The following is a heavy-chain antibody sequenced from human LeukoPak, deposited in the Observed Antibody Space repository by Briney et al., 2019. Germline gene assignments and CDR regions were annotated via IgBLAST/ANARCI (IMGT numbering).Heavy chain of an antibody. J-gene: IGHJ6*04. D-gene: IGHD3-10*01. CDR1: GYSLSSGYY. CDR2: IHYSGGT. CDR3: ARDKGFAQLHLDV. Sequence: SETLSLTCAVSGYSLSSGYYWGWIRQSPGKGLEWLGSIHYSGGTYYNPSLEGRVTISEDTSKNHLSLRLSSVTAADTAVYYCARDKGFAQLHLDVWGKGTPVTVSS. V-gene: IGHV4-38-2*02.